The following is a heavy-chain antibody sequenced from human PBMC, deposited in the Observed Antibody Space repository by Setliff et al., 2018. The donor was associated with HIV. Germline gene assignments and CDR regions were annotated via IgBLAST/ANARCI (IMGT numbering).Heavy chain of an antibody. CDR3: ASRVYYYDSSGYLREEGFDP. CDR2: IYHSGST. CDR1: GGSISSSNYY. D-gene: IGHD3-22*01. J-gene: IGHJ5*02. Sequence: SETLSLTCTVPGGSISSSNYYWGWIRQPPGKGLEYIGSIYHSGSTYYNPSLKSRVTISVDTSKNQFSLKLNSVTAADTAVYCCASRVYYYDSSGYLREEGFDPWGQGTLVTVSS. V-gene: IGHV4-39*01.